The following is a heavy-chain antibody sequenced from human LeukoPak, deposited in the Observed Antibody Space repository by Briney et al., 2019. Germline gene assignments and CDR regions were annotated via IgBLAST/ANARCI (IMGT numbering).Heavy chain of an antibody. CDR3: AREGVSGPYLHFDY. V-gene: IGHV3-21*01. Sequence: GGSLRLSCAASGFTFSSYSMNWVRQAPGKGLEWVSSISSSSSYIYYADSVKGRFTISRGNAKNSLYLQMNSLRAEDTAVYYCAREGVSGPYLHFDYWGQGTLVTVSS. CDR2: ISSSSSYI. J-gene: IGHJ4*02. CDR1: GFTFSSYS. D-gene: IGHD2-15*01.